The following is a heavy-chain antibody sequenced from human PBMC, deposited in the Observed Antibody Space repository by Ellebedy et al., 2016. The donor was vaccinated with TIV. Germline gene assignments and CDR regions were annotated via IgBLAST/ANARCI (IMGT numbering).Heavy chain of an antibody. V-gene: IGHV1-58*01. Sequence: SVKVSXKASGFSLNSSAVQWVRQARGQRLEWIGCIVVGSGNTKYAQKFQERVAITRDMSTSTVYMEVTGLRFEDTAVYYCAADRLFSTSWFYPGFDSWGQGTLVTVSS. J-gene: IGHJ4*02. D-gene: IGHD6-13*01. CDR2: IVVGSGNT. CDR3: AADRLFSTSWFYPGFDS. CDR1: GFSLNSSA.